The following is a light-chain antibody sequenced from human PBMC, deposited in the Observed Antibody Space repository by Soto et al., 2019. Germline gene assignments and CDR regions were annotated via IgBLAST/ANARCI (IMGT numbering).Light chain of an antibody. CDR3: QQYDTYWT. CDR2: KAS. Sequence: DIQMTQSPSTPSASVGDRVTITCRASQSINNWLAWYQQKPGKAPKLLIYKASNLDIGVPSRFSGSGSGTEFTLTISSLQPDDVATYYCQQYDTYWTFGQGTKVEIK. V-gene: IGKV1-5*03. J-gene: IGKJ1*01. CDR1: QSINNW.